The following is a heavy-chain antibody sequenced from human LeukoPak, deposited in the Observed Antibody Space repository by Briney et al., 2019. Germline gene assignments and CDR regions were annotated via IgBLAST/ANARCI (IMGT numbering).Heavy chain of an antibody. CDR2: IYTSGST. D-gene: IGHD3-3*01. CDR3: ARLGAVYDFWSGYYSYYYYYMDV. Sequence: SETLSLTCTVSGGSISSYYWSWIRQPAGKGLEWIGRIYTSGSTNYNPSLKSRVTMSVDTSKNQFSLKLSSVTAADTAVYYCARLGAVYDFWSGYYSYYYYYMDVWGKGTAVTVSS. V-gene: IGHV4-4*07. J-gene: IGHJ6*03. CDR1: GGSISSYY.